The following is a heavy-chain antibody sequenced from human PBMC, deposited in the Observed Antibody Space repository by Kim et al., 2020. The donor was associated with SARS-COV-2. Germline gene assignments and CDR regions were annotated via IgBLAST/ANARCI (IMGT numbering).Heavy chain of an antibody. V-gene: IGHV4-38-2*02. CDR3: ARVPYGSGSYYRGPSH. J-gene: IGHJ6*02. D-gene: IGHD3-10*01. CDR1: GYSISSGYY. CDR2: IYHSGST. Sequence: SETLSLTCTVSGYSISSGYYWGWIRQPPGKGLEWIGSIYHSGSTYYNPSLKSRVTISVDTSKNQFSLKLSSVTAADTAVYYCARVPYGSGSYYRGPSHWGQGTTITVSS.